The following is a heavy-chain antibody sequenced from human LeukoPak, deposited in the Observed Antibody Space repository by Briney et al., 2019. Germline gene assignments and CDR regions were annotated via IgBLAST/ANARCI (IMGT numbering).Heavy chain of an antibody. D-gene: IGHD6-19*01. CDR3: ARDRPLLSGWSWFDP. Sequence: PSETLSLTCTVSGGSISSSSYYWGWIRQPPGKGLEWIGSIYYSGSTYYNPSLKSRVTISVDTSKNQVSLKLTSVTAADTAVYYCARDRPLLSGWSWFDPWGQGTLVTVSS. J-gene: IGHJ5*02. CDR1: GGSISSSSYY. V-gene: IGHV4-39*07. CDR2: IYYSGST.